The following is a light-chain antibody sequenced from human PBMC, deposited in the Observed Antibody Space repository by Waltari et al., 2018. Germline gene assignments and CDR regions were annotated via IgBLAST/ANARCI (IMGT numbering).Light chain of an antibody. J-gene: IGKJ4*01. V-gene: IGKV1-27*01. CDR1: QDIYIH. Sequence: DIQMTQSPSSLSASVGDRVTITCRASQDIYIHLAWYQQTPGEVPKLLIYGASTLHSGVPSRFSGRRSGTDFTLTISSLHPEDFATYDCQKYNDVPRPFGGGTKVE. CDR2: GAS. CDR3: QKYNDVPRP.